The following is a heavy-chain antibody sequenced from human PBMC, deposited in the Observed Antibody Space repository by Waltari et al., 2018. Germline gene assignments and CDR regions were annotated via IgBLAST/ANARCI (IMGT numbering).Heavy chain of an antibody. V-gene: IGHV1-8*02. Sequence: QVQLVQSGAEVKKPGASVKVSCKASGYTFTSYDINWVRQATGQGLEWMGWMTPKRVNTGYEQKCQGRGTMTRKTSISTAYRELSSLRSEDTAVYYCARGGDTGGYWGQGTLVTVSS. CDR3: ARGGDTGGY. CDR2: MTPKRVNT. J-gene: IGHJ4*02. CDR1: GYTFTSYD. D-gene: IGHD3-16*01.